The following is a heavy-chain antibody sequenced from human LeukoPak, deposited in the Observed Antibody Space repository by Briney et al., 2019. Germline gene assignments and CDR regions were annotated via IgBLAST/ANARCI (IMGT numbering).Heavy chain of an antibody. Sequence: GSLRLSCAASGFTFSSYSMNWVRQAPGKGLEWVSSISSSSSYIYYADSVKGRFTISRDNAKNSLYLQMNSLRAEDTALYYCAKAADYYDSSGYLFDYWGQGTLVTVSS. J-gene: IGHJ4*02. D-gene: IGHD3-22*01. CDR2: ISSSSSYI. CDR3: AKAADYYDSSGYLFDY. CDR1: GFTFSSYS. V-gene: IGHV3-21*04.